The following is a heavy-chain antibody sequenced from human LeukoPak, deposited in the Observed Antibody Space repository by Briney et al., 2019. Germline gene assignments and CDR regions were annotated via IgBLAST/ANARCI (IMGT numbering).Heavy chain of an antibody. CDR2: INPNSGGT. J-gene: IGHJ4*02. D-gene: IGHD3-3*01. Sequence: ASVKVSCKASGYTFIGFYMHWVRQAPGQGLEWMGWINPNSGGTNYAQKFQGRVTMTRDTSISTAYMELSRLRSDDTAVYYCARTTSDYYLDYWGQGTLVTVSS. CDR3: ARTTSDYYLDY. V-gene: IGHV1-2*02. CDR1: GYTFIGFY.